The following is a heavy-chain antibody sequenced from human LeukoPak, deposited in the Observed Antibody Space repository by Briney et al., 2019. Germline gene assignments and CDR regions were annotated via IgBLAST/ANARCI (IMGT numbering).Heavy chain of an antibody. V-gene: IGHV1-46*01. CDR2: INPSGGST. CDR3: ARDFRITIFGVVMTDAFDI. D-gene: IGHD3-3*01. CDR1: GYTFTSYY. Sequence: ASVKVSCKASGYTFTSYYMHWVRQAPGQGLEWMGIINPSGGSTSYAQKFQGRVTMTRDTSTSTVYMELSSLRSEDTAVYYCARDFRITIFGVVMTDAFDIWGKGTTVTVSS. J-gene: IGHJ3*02.